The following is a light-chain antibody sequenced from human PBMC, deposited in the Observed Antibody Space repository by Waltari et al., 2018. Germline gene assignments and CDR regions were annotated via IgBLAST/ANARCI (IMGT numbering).Light chain of an antibody. CDR3: XSYTSSSAXRV. J-gene: IGLJ1*01. CDR2: EVS. Sequence: QSALTQPASVSGSXGQSITXSXTGTSXDVGXYNYVSWYKQHPGKAPKLMIYEVSNRPSGVSNRFSGSKSGNTASLTISGLQAXXEADYYCXSYTSSSAXRVXGTGTKVTVL. V-gene: IGLV2-14*01. CDR1: SXDVGXYNY.